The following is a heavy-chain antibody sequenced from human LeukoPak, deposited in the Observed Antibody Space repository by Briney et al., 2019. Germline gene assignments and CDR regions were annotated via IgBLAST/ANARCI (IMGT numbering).Heavy chain of an antibody. V-gene: IGHV1-2*02. CDR2: INPNSGGT. CDR1: GYTFTGYY. CDR3: ARDEWFGELLSHRFDY. J-gene: IGHJ4*02. Sequence: GASVKVSCKASGYTFTGYYMHWVRQAPGQGLEWMGWINPNSGGTNYAQKFQGRVTMTRDTSISTAYMELSRLRSDDTAVYYCARDEWFGELLSHRFDYWGQGTLVTVSS. D-gene: IGHD3-10*01.